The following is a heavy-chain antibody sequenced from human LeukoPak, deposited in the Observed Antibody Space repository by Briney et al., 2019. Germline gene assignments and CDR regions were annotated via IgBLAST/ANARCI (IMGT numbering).Heavy chain of an antibody. J-gene: IGHJ4*02. Sequence: SVKVSCKASGYTFTGYYMHWVRQAPGQGLEWMGGIIPIFGTANYAQKFQGRVTITTDESTSTAYMELSSLRSEDTAVYYCARGGDYNSFLFDYWGQGTLVTVSS. CDR3: ARGGDYNSFLFDY. V-gene: IGHV1-69*05. D-gene: IGHD4-17*01. CDR2: IIPIFGTA. CDR1: GYTFTGYY.